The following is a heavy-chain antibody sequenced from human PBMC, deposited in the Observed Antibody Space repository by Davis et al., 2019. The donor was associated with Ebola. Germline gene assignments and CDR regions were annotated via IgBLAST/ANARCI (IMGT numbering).Heavy chain of an antibody. V-gene: IGHV3-49*03. D-gene: IGHD6-6*01. J-gene: IGHJ3*02. Sequence: PGGSLRLSCTASGFTFGDYAMSWFRQAPGKGLEWVGFIRSKAYGGTTEYAASVKGRFTISRDDSKSIAYLQMNSLKTEDTAVYYCTREYSSSSPRFSPAFDIWGQGTMVTVSS. CDR1: GFTFGDYA. CDR2: IRSKAYGGTT. CDR3: TREYSSSSPRFSPAFDI.